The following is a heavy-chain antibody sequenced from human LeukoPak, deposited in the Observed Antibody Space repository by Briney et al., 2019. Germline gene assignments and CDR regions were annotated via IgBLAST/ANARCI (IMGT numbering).Heavy chain of an antibody. D-gene: IGHD3-3*01. CDR2: IYTSGST. J-gene: IGHJ4*02. CDR1: GGSISSYY. Sequence: SETLSLTCTVSGGSISSYYWSWIRQPAGKGLEWIGRIYTSGSTNYNPSLKSRVTMSVDTFKNQFSLKLSSATAADTAVYYCARGGRAFWSGEPYYFDYWGQGTLVTVSS. CDR3: ARGGRAFWSGEPYYFDY. V-gene: IGHV4-4*07.